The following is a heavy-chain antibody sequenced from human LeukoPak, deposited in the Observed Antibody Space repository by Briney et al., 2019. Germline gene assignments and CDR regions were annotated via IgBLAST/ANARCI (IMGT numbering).Heavy chain of an antibody. V-gene: IGHV4-61*01. CDR1: GGFVSNSLYY. CDR2: IYYNGDT. CDR3: ARSGLSGFGDAFDI. J-gene: IGHJ3*02. D-gene: IGHD3-22*01. Sequence: SETLSLTCTVSGGFVSNSLYYWSWIRQPPGKGLEWIGYIYYNGDTNYNPSLKSRVIISIDTSSNQFSLRLNSMTAADTAVYYCARSGLSGFGDAFDIWGQGTMVTVSS.